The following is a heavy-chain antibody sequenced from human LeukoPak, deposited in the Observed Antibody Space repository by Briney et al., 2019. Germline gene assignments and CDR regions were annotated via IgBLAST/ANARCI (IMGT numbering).Heavy chain of an antibody. V-gene: IGHV4-4*07. J-gene: IGHJ4*02. Sequence: SETLSLTCTVSGGSINFYYWSWVRQPAGKGLEWIGRIYSTGSTNYSPSLKSRVTMSVDKSKNQFSLNLSSVTAADTAVYYCARGIADPYSFDSWGQGTLVTVSS. CDR2: IYSTGST. D-gene: IGHD6-13*01. CDR1: GGSINFYY. CDR3: ARGIADPYSFDS.